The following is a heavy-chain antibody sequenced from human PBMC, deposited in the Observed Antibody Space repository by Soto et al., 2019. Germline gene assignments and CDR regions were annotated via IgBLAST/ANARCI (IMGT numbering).Heavy chain of an antibody. J-gene: IGHJ4*02. CDR2: ISGSGGST. CDR3: ARHRITIFGVVIISSDGYFDY. Sequence: GGSLRLSCAASGFTFSSYAMSWVRQAPGKGLEWVSAISGSGGSTYYADSVKGRFTISRDNSKNTLYLQMNSLRAEDTAVYYCARHRITIFGVVIISSDGYFDYWGQGTLVTVSS. V-gene: IGHV3-23*01. D-gene: IGHD3-3*01. CDR1: GFTFSSYA.